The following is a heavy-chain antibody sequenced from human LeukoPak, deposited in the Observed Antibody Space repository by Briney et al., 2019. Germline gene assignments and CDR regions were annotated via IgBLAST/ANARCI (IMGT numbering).Heavy chain of an antibody. CDR3: AGGQQLDYYYYYGMDV. CDR2: IYSGGST. Sequence: GGSLRLSCAASGFTVSSNYMSWVRQAPGKGLEWVSVIYSGGSTYYADSVKGRFTISRDNSKNTLYLQMNSLRAEDTAVYYCAGGQQLDYYYYYGMDVWGQGTTVTVSS. V-gene: IGHV3-53*01. CDR1: GFTVSSNY. J-gene: IGHJ6*02. D-gene: IGHD6-13*01.